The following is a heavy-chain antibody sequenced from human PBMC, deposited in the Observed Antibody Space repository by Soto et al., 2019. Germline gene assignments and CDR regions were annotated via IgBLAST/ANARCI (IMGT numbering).Heavy chain of an antibody. CDR2: IIPIFGTA. CDR3: ATTPYYCINTSCYGPSSP. V-gene: IGHV1-69*13. Sequence: GASVKVSCKASGGTFSSNSIGWGRQAPGQGLEWMGGIIPIFGTATYAQKFQGRVTITADESTSTAYMELSSLRSEDTAVYYCATTPYYCINTSCYGPSSPRGQRSLVPVSS. J-gene: IGHJ1*01. D-gene: IGHD2-2*01. CDR1: GGTFSSNS.